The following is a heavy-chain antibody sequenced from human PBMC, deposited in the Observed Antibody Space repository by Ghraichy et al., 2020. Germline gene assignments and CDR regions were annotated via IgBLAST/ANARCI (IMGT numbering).Heavy chain of an antibody. Sequence: GESLNISCAASGFTFSSYSMNWVRQAPGKGLEWVSYISSSSSTIYYADSVKGRFTISRDNAKNSLYLQMNSLRDEDTAVYCCARAEDCTNGVCYTGGTFDYWGQGTLVTVSS. CDR3: ARAEDCTNGVCYTGGTFDY. V-gene: IGHV3-48*02. D-gene: IGHD2-8*01. CDR2: ISSSSSTI. J-gene: IGHJ4*02. CDR1: GFTFSSYS.